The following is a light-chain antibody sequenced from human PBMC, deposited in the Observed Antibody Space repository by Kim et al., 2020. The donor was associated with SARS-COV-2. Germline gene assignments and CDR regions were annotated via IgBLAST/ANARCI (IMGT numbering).Light chain of an antibody. V-gene: IGLV1-40*01. CDR3: LSYDSRLSAWV. CDR1: SSNIGAGFD. Sequence: QSVLTQPPSVSGAPGQRLTISCTETSSNIGAGFDVHWYQQVPGTAPKLLIYGNINRPSGVPDRFSGSKSDTSASLAITGLQAEDEADYYCLSYDSRLSAWVFGGGTQLTVL. J-gene: IGLJ3*02. CDR2: GNI.